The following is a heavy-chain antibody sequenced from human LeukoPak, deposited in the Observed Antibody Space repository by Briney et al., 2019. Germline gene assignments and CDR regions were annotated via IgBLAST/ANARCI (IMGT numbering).Heavy chain of an antibody. CDR3: ARDDVIVSRYFD. V-gene: IGHV3-53*01. D-gene: IGHD3-9*01. CDR2: IYSGGST. Sequence: GRSLRLSCAASGFTVSSNYMSWVRQAPGKGLEWVSVIYSGGSTYYADSVKGRFTISRDNSKNTLYLQMNSLRAEDTAVYYCARDDVIVSRYFDWGQGTLVTVSS. J-gene: IGHJ4*02. CDR1: GFTVSSNY.